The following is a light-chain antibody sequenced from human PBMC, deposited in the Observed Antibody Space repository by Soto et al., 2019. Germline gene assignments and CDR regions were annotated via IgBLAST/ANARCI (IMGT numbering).Light chain of an antibody. V-gene: IGKV3-11*01. CDR3: QQRSNWPPVT. Sequence: EILLSQSPGVLSLSPGQRATLTCRASQSVKTSLAWYQQKPGQPPSLLIYDASNRATGSPARLSSSGSGTDVSLTISGLEPEDVAVYFCQQRSNWPPVTFGGGTKVQIK. CDR1: QSVKTS. J-gene: IGKJ4*01. CDR2: DAS.